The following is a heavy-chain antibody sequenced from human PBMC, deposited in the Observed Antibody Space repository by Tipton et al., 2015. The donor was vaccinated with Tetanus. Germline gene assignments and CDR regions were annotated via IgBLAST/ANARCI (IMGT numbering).Heavy chain of an antibody. V-gene: IGHV1-18*01. Sequence: QLVQSGAEVKKPGASVKVSCKGSGYTFTNYGINWVRQAPGQGLEWMGWDSGYSGNTIYARKVQGRVTMTTDTSTNIAYLELRSLRSDDTAVYFCARLVKQWLVPEDYWGQGTLVTVS. D-gene: IGHD6-19*01. J-gene: IGHJ4*02. CDR2: DSGYSGNT. CDR3: ARLVKQWLVPEDY. CDR1: GYTFTNYG.